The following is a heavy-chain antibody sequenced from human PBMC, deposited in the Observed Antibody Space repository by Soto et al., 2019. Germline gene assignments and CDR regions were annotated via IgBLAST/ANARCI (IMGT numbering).Heavy chain of an antibody. J-gene: IGHJ4*02. Sequence: ASVKVSCKASGYTFTGYYMHWVRQAPGQGLEWMGWINPNSGGTNYAQKFQGWVTMTRDTSISTAYMELSRLRSDDTAVYYCARVGAAAGNAFDYWGQGTLVTVSS. D-gene: IGHD6-13*01. CDR1: GYTFTGYY. V-gene: IGHV1-2*04. CDR2: INPNSGGT. CDR3: ARVGAAAGNAFDY.